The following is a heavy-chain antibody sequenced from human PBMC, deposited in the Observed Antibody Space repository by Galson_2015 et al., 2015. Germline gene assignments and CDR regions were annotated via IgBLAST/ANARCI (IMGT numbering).Heavy chain of an antibody. J-gene: IGHJ2*01. V-gene: IGHV2-5*02. D-gene: IGHD3-22*01. CDR2: IYWDGET. CDR3: AHALLPMIVVGNWYFDL. Sequence: PALEKPTQPHTLTCTFSGFSLCTSGVGGGWIRQPPGKALEWLALIYWDGETRYSPSLKSRITITKDTSTNQVVLTMTNMDPVDTATYYSAHALLPMIVVGNWYFDLWGRGTLVTVSS. CDR1: GFSLCTSGVG.